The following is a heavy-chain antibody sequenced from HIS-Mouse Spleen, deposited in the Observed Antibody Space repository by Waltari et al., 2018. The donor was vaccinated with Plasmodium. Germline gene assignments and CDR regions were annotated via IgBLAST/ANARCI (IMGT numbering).Heavy chain of an antibody. CDR2: IKQDGSEK. Sequence: EVQLVESGGGLVQPGGSLRRFGAASGFPFSSYWMCWVRQAPGKGLEWVANIKQDGSEKYYVDSVKGRFTISRDNAKNSLYLQMNSLRAEDTAVCYCASSWYWYFDLWGRGTLVTVSS. CDR1: GFPFSSYW. CDR3: ASSWYWYFDL. V-gene: IGHV3-7*01. D-gene: IGHD6-13*01. J-gene: IGHJ2*01.